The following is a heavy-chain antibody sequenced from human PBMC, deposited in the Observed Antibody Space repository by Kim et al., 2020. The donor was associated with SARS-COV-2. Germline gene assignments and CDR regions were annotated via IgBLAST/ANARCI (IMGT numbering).Heavy chain of an antibody. J-gene: IGHJ4*02. V-gene: IGHV4-61*05. CDR3: ARGGPNTNPFDY. D-gene: IGHD2-8*01. Sequence: NYNPSLKSRISISIDKSKKQFSLNLSSVTAADTAVYYCARGGPNTNPFDYWGQGTLVTVFS.